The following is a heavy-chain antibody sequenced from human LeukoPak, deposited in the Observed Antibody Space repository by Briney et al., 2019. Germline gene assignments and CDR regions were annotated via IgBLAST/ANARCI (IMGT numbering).Heavy chain of an antibody. CDR3: ARRERYCSSTSCYSYFDY. CDR1: GGSISSYY. J-gene: IGHJ4*02. V-gene: IGHV4-59*01. Sequence: LETLSLTCSVSGGSISSYYWSWIRQPPGKGLEWIGYIYYSGSTNYNPSLKSRVTISVDTSKNQFSLKLSSVTAADTAVYYCARRERYCSSTSCYSYFDYWGRGTLVTVSS. CDR2: IYYSGST. D-gene: IGHD2-2*02.